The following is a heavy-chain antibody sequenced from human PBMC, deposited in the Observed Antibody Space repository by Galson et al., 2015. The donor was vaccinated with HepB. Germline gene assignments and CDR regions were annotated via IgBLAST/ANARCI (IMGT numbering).Heavy chain of an antibody. D-gene: IGHD6-19*01. J-gene: IGHJ6*02. CDR2: ISYDGGKT. Sequence: SLRLSCAASGFTFSSYAMHWVRQAPGKGLEWVAVISYDGGKTCYADSVQGRFTISRDNSKNTLYLHMNSLRPEDTAVFYCARDRQWLASYYSYGMDVWGQGTTVTVSS. CDR1: GFTFSSYA. CDR3: ARDRQWLASYYSYGMDV. V-gene: IGHV3-30*04.